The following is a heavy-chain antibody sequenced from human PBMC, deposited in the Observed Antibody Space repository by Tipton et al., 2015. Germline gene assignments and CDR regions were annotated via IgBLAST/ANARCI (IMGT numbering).Heavy chain of an antibody. CDR2: VNHSGRN. Sequence: TLSLTCAVYGGSFTGSYWNWLRQPPGKGLEWIGEVNHSGRNNYNLSLKSRVTISVDKFKNQFSLELNSVTAADTAVYYCARVDILLSQGGMDVWGQGTTVTVSS. CDR3: ARVDILLSQGGMDV. V-gene: IGHV4-34*01. CDR1: GGSFTGSY. J-gene: IGHJ6*02. D-gene: IGHD3-10*01.